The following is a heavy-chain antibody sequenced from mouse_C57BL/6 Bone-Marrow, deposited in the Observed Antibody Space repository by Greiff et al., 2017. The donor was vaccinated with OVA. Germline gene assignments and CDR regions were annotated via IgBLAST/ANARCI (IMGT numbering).Heavy chain of an antibody. Sequence: VQLQQSGAELVRPGASVKLSCTASGFNIKDDYMHWVKQRPEQGLEWIGWIDPENGDTEYASKFQGKATITADTSSNTAYLQLSSLTSEDTAVYYCTTCRGTDSNYCNWYFDVWGTGTTVTVSS. V-gene: IGHV14-4*01. CDR2: IDPENGDT. J-gene: IGHJ1*03. CDR3: TTCRGTDSNYCNWYFDV. CDR1: GFNIKDDY. D-gene: IGHD2-5*01.